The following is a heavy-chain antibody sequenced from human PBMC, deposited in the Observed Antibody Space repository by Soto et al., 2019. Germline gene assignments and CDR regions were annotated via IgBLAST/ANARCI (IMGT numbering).Heavy chain of an antibody. CDR2: FRAGGDDGTT. J-gene: IGHJ4*02. D-gene: IGHD3-10*01. CDR1: GFTFSSYS. Sequence: PGGSLRLSCVASGFTFSSYSMSWVRPAPGKGLEWVSGFRAGGDDGTTYYADSVKGRFTISRDNSKNTLFLQMNSLRAEDTAIYYCAKKVNSGSGSQYFDYFGQGTLVTVSS. V-gene: IGHV3-23*01. CDR3: AKKVNSGSGSQYFDY.